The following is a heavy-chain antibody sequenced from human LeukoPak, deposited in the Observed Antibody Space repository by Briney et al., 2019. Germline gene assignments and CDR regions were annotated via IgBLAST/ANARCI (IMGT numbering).Heavy chain of an antibody. CDR3: ARDRGPRTGFMVREAYDY. Sequence: GGSLRLSCAASGFTFSAFWLHWVRQAPGKGLVWVSLINTDGSITNYADSVKGRFSISRDNAKNTLYLQMSSLRAEDTAVYYCARDRGPRTGFMVREAYDYWGQGTLVTVSS. V-gene: IGHV3-74*01. CDR1: GFTFSAFW. CDR2: INTDGSIT. D-gene: IGHD3-10*01. J-gene: IGHJ4*02.